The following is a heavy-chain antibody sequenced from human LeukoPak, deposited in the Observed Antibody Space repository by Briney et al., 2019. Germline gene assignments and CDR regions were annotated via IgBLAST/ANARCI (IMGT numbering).Heavy chain of an antibody. CDR1: GGTLSGYY. D-gene: IGHD6-13*01. CDR2: INHSGST. V-gene: IGHV4-34*01. J-gene: IGHJ4*02. Sequence: SETLSLTCAVYGGTLSGYYWSWIRQPPGKGLEWIGEINHSGSTNYNPSLKSRVTISVDTSKNQFSLKLSSVTAADTAVYYCARDFGVPIAAAGGDYWGQGTLVTVSS. CDR3: ARDFGVPIAAAGGDY.